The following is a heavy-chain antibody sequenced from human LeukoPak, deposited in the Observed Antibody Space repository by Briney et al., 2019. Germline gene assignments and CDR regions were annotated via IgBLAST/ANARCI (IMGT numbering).Heavy chain of an antibody. CDR3: AGSPDTWHHYNKGDYFDY. Sequence: PGGSLRLSCAASGFTFDDYGMSWVRQAPGKGLEWVSGINWNGGSTGYADSVKGRFTISRDNAKNSLYLQMNSLRAEDTAVYYCAGSPDTWHHYNKGDYFDYWGQGTLVTVSS. CDR1: GFTFDDYG. V-gene: IGHV3-20*04. D-gene: IGHD4-11*01. J-gene: IGHJ4*02. CDR2: INWNGGST.